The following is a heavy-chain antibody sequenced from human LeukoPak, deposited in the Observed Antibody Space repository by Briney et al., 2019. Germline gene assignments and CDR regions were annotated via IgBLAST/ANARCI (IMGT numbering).Heavy chain of an antibody. J-gene: IGHJ4*02. CDR3: ARGTHRYIVVVPAAIGIDY. CDR2: INPSGGST. V-gene: IGHV1-46*02. CDR1: GYTFNN. D-gene: IGHD2-2*01. Sequence: ASVKVSCKASGYTFNNMHWVRQAPGQGLEWMGIINPSGGSTSYAQKFQGRVTMTRDTSTSTVYMELSSLTSEDTAVYYCARGTHRYIVVVPAAIGIDYWGQGTLVTVSS.